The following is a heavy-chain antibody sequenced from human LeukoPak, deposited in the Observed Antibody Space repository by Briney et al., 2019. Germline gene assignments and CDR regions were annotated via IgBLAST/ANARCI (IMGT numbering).Heavy chain of an antibody. Sequence: GRXTYNPSLNTRLPISVHTSKHQFSLKLSSVTAADTAVYYCAREPGAIWFGELLYVRNWFDPWGQGTLVTVSS. CDR3: AREPGAIWFGELLYVRNWFDP. CDR2: GRX. D-gene: IGHD3-10*01. V-gene: IGHV4-34*13. J-gene: IGHJ5*02.